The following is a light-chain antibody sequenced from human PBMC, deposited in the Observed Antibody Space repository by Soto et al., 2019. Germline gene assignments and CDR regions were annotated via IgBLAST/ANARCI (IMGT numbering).Light chain of an antibody. J-gene: IGKJ1*01. V-gene: IGKV1-27*01. CDR1: QDIGNF. Sequence: ILMTQSPSSLSAFVGDRVTITCRASQDIGNFLAWYQQKPGKVPKLLIYAASTLQSGVPSRFGGSGSGTDFTLTISSLQPEDFATYYCQQNYNPPVAFGRGTKVDIK. CDR2: AAS. CDR3: QQNYNPPVA.